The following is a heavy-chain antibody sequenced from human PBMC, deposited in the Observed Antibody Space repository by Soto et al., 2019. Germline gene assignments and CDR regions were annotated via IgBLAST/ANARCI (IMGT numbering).Heavy chain of an antibody. Sequence: PSETLSLTCTVSGGSISSYYWSWIRQPPGKGLEWIGYIYYSGSTNYNPSLKSRVTISVDTSKNQFSLKLSSVTAADTAVYYCARDVTSYDFWSAHHWFDPWGQGTLVTVSS. D-gene: IGHD3-3*01. CDR1: GGSISSYY. CDR2: IYYSGST. CDR3: ARDVTSYDFWSAHHWFDP. J-gene: IGHJ5*02. V-gene: IGHV4-59*01.